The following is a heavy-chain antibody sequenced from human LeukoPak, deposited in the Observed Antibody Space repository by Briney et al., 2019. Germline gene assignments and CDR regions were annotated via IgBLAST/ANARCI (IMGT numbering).Heavy chain of an antibody. CDR1: GFTFRNHG. V-gene: IGHV3-33*01. J-gene: IGHJ4*02. Sequence: GGSLRLSCAASGFTFRNHGMHWVRQAPGKGLEGVAVIWYDGSNKYYADSVKGRFTISRDNSKNTLSLQMNSLRDEDTALYYCARDREAWFLDYWGQGTLVTVSS. CDR3: ARDREAWFLDY. CDR2: IWYDGSNK. D-gene: IGHD3-10*01.